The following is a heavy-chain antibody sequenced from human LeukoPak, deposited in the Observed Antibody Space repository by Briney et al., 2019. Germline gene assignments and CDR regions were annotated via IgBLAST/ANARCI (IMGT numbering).Heavy chain of an antibody. D-gene: IGHD4-17*01. Sequence: GGSLRLSCAASGFTFSSYAMQWVRQAPGKGLEWVAVISYDGSNKYYADSVKGRFTISRDNSKNTLYLQTNSLRAEDTAVYYCARDSRLRDGLDYWGQGTLVTVSS. CDR1: GFTFSSYA. J-gene: IGHJ4*02. CDR3: ARDSRLRDGLDY. CDR2: ISYDGSNK. V-gene: IGHV3-30*04.